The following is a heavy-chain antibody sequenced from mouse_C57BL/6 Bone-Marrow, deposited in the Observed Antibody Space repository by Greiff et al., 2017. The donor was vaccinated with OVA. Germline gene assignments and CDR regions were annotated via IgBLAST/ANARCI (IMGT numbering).Heavy chain of an antibody. CDR2: ISNGGGST. J-gene: IGHJ1*03. D-gene: IGHD3-3*01. V-gene: IGHV5-12*01. Sequence: EVKLVESGGGLVQPGGSLKLSCAASGFTFSDYYMYWVRQTPEKRLEWVAYISNGGGSTYYPDTVKGRFTISRDNAKNTLYLQMSRLKSEDTAMYYCARQGQGWYFDVWGTGTTVTVSS. CDR3: ARQGQGWYFDV. CDR1: GFTFSDYY.